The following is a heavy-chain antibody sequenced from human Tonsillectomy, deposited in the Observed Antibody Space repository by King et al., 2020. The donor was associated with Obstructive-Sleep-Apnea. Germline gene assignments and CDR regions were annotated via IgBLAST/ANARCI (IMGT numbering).Heavy chain of an antibody. D-gene: IGHD6-13*01. CDR1: GGSISPYY. CDR3: GRSVERNSAAAGIDN. CDR2: MYYSRSA. Sequence: VQLQESGPGLVKPSETLSLTCTVSGGSISPYYWSWIRQSPGKGLELIGYMYYSRSAIYNPSLNSRVTMSVDTSKNQFFLKLTSVTAADAAVYYCGRSVERNSAAAGIDNWGQGTLVTVSS. V-gene: IGHV4-59*01. J-gene: IGHJ4*02.